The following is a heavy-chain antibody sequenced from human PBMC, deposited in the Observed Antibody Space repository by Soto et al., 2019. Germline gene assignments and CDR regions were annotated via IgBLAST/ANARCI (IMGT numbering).Heavy chain of an antibody. Sequence: QVQLQESGPGLVKPSQTLSLTCSVSGGSMDSGTYCWNWIRQHPGKGLAWIGYIYYRGYTYYNPSLKSRVTMSVDTTKNQFSLNLNSVTAADTAVYYCATDRSDCSGTVDYLGQGTLVTVSS. CDR3: ATDRSDCSGTVDY. J-gene: IGHJ4*02. D-gene: IGHD3-10*02. V-gene: IGHV4-31*03. CDR1: GGSMDSGTYC. CDR2: IYYRGYT.